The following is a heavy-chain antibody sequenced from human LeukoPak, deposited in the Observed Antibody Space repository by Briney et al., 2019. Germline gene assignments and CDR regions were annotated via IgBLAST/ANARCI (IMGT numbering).Heavy chain of an antibody. CDR2: IYYSGST. Sequence: SQTLSLTCTVSGGSISSGDYYWSWIRQPPGKGLEWIGYIYYSGSTYYNPSLKSRVTISVDTSKNQFSLKLSSVTAADTAVYYCARGKDLWGYCSGGSCYCFDYWGQGTLVTVSS. V-gene: IGHV4-30-4*08. CDR3: ARGKDLWGYCSGGSCYCFDY. CDR1: GGSISSGDYY. J-gene: IGHJ4*02. D-gene: IGHD2-15*01.